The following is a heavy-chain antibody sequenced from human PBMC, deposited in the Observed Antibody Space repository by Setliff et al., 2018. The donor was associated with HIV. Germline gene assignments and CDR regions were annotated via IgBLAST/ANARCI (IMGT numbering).Heavy chain of an antibody. CDR3: ARHPYVKDAFDI. D-gene: IGHD2-21*01. J-gene: IGHJ3*02. CDR1: GGSISTYH. CDR2: IYKSGST. Sequence: PSETLSLTCSVSGGSISTYHWSWIRQPPGKGLEWIGYIYKSGSTNYSPSLKSRVTISPGTSKNQFSLKLTSVTAADTAIYYCARHPYVKDAFDIWGQGTMVTVSS. V-gene: IGHV4-59*08.